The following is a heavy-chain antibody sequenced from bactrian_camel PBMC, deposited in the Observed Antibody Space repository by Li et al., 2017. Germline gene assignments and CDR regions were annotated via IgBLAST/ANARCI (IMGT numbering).Heavy chain of an antibody. V-gene: IGHV3S26*01. CDR3: AADLVTDEPSLVEREYYY. Sequence: HVQLVESGGGLVQPGGSLRLSCTASGFTRSSYSMAWFRQAPGKGREGVAVVDGLGGISYADSVKGRFTISRDGAKNIIVLQMDSLEPEDTATYYCAADLVTDEPSLVEREYYYWGQGTQVTVS. CDR1: GFTRSSYS. D-gene: IGHD6*01. J-gene: IGHJ4*01. CDR2: VDGLGGI.